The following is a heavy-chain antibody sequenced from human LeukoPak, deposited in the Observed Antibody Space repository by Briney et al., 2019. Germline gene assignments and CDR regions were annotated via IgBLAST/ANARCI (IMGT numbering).Heavy chain of an antibody. Sequence: ASVKVSCKASGYTFTSYGISWVRQAPGQGLEWMGWISAYNGNTNYAQKLQGRVTMTTDTSTSTAYMELRSLRSDDTAVYYCAREHSSSWYSLWDYWGQGTLVTVSS. CDR3: AREHSSSWYSLWDY. V-gene: IGHV1-18*01. CDR2: ISAYNGNT. D-gene: IGHD6-13*01. J-gene: IGHJ4*02. CDR1: GYTFTSYG.